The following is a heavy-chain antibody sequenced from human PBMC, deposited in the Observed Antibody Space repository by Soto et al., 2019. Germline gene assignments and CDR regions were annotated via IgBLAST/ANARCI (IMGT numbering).Heavy chain of an antibody. CDR3: TTAGGYNGSSGYSPGHRTGYVDY. V-gene: IGHV3-15*01. J-gene: IGHJ4*02. D-gene: IGHD3-22*01. CDR2: IKSKTDGGTT. CDR1: GFTFSNAW. Sequence: GGSLRLSCAASGFTFSNAWMSWVRQAPGQGLEWVGRIKSKTDGGTTDYAAPVKGRFTISRDDSKNTLSLQMNSLKTEDTAANYCTTAGGYNGSSGYSPGHRTGYVDYWGQG.